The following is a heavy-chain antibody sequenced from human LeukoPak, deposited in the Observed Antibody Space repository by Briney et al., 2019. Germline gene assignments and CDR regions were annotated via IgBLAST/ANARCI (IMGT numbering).Heavy chain of an antibody. Sequence: PGGSLRLSCAASGFTFSSYAMHWVRQAPGTGLEWVAVISYDGSNKYYADSVKGRFTISRDNSKNTLYLQMNSLRAEDTAVYYCARERFGGLAPLAFDIWGQGTMVTVSS. V-gene: IGHV3-30*04. CDR2: ISYDGSNK. CDR3: ARERFGGLAPLAFDI. J-gene: IGHJ3*02. CDR1: GFTFSSYA. D-gene: IGHD3-10*01.